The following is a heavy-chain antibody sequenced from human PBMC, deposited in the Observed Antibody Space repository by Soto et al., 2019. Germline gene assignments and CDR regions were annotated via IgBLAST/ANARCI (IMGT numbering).Heavy chain of an antibody. J-gene: IGHJ4*02. Sequence: QVQLVQSGAEVKKPGTSVRVSCEASGYIFTNYLIQWVRQAPGQRLEWMGWIHVGNGNTRFSQKFQGRVTLTRDTSARTAYMDLISRPSDDTAVYYGARPFFGDSITSNFWGQGTLVTVSS. V-gene: IGHV1-3*01. CDR1: GYIFTNYL. D-gene: IGHD2-21*01. CDR2: IHVGNGNT. CDR3: ARPFFGDSITSNF.